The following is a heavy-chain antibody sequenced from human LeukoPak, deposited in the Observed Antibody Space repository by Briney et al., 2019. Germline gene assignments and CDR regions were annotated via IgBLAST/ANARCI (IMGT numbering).Heavy chain of an antibody. J-gene: IGHJ6*02. CDR1: GGSISSGGYS. CDR2: IYHSGST. D-gene: IGHD3-22*01. CDR3: ARDRAHKLRARDLGHYYDSSGSTQNYYGMDV. Sequence: PSQTLSLTCAVSGGSISSGGYSWSWIRQPPGKGLEWIGYIYHSGSTYYNPSLKSRVTISVDRSKNQFSLKLSSVTAADTAVYYCARDRAHKLRARDLGHYYDSSGSTQNYYGMDVWGQGTTVTVSS. V-gene: IGHV4-30-2*01.